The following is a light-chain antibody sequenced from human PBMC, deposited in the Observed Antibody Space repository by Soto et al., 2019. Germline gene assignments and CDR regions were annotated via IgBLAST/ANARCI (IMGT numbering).Light chain of an antibody. V-gene: IGLV1-51*01. CDR2: DND. Sequence: QSVLTQPPSVSAAPGQKVTISCSGSSSNNGSNFVSWYQQLPGTAPQLLLYDNDQRPSGIPDRFSASKSGTSATLRITGLQTGDEADYYCAAWDSSLGAGLFGGGTKVTVL. J-gene: IGLJ2*01. CDR1: SSNNGSNF. CDR3: AAWDSSLGAGL.